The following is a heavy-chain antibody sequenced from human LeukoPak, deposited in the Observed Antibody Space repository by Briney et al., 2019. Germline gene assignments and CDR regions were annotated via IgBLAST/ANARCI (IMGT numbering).Heavy chain of an antibody. Sequence: GGSPRLSCAASGFTFSNYWMSWVRQAPGKGLEWVANIKQDGSDKYYVDSVKGRFTISRDNAKNSLYLQINSLRAEDTAVYYCARKTVVGSYFDYWGQGTPVTVSS. D-gene: IGHD4-23*01. CDR1: GFTFSNYW. V-gene: IGHV3-7*03. CDR3: ARKTVVGSYFDY. J-gene: IGHJ4*02. CDR2: IKQDGSDK.